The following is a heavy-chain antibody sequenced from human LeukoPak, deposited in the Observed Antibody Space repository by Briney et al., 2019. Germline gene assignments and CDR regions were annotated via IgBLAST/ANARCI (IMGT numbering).Heavy chain of an antibody. V-gene: IGHV4-59*01. D-gene: IGHD3-3*01. CDR1: GGSISSYY. Sequence: PSETLSLTCTVSGGSISSYYWSWIRQPPGKGLEWIGYMYYSGSTNYNPSLKSRVTISVDTSKNQFSLKLSSVTAADTAVYYCARLLTSYYDFWSGSSRGGLFDYWGQGTLVTVSS. CDR3: ARLLTSYYDFWSGSSRGGLFDY. J-gene: IGHJ4*02. CDR2: MYYSGST.